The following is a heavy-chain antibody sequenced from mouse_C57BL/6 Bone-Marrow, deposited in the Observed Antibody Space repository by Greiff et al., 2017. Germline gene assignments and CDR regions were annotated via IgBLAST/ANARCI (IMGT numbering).Heavy chain of an antibody. CDR2: INPGSGGT. V-gene: IGHV1-54*01. J-gene: IGHJ2*01. D-gene: IGHD1-1*01. CDR1: GYAFTNYL. Sequence: QVQLKESGAELVRPGTSVKVSCKASGYAFTNYLIEWVKQRPGQGLEWIGEINPGSGGTNYNEKFKGKATLTVDKSSSTAYRQLSSLTSEDSAVFFGARWGFYYYGCFGYWGQGTTLTGSS. CDR3: ARWGFYYYGCFGY.